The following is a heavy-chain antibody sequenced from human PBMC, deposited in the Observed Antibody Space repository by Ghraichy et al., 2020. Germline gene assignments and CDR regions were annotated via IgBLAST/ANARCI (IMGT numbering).Heavy chain of an antibody. J-gene: IGHJ4*02. V-gene: IGHV1-18*04. Sequence: ASVKVSCKASGYTFTSYGISWVRQAPGQGLEWMGWISAYNGNTNYAQKLQGRVTMTTDTSTSTAYMELRSLRSDDTAVYYCARAAPIMITFGGVIVNWGQGTLVTVSS. CDR2: ISAYNGNT. CDR1: GYTFTSYG. CDR3: ARAAPIMITFGGVIVN. D-gene: IGHD3-16*02.